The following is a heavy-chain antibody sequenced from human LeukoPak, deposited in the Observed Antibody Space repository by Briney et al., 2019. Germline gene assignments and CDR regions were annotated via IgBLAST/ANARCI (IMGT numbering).Heavy chain of an antibody. J-gene: IGHJ6*02. CDR1: GYTFTSYY. V-gene: IGHV1-46*01. D-gene: IGHD4-23*01. CDR3: AREVPYGGTAYYYGMDV. CDR2: INPSGGST. Sequence: DSVKVSCKASGYTFTSYYMHWVRQAPGQGLEWMGIINPSGGSTSYAQKFQGRVTMTRDTSTSSVYMELSSLRSEDTAVYYCAREVPYGGTAYYYGMDVWGQGTTVTVSS.